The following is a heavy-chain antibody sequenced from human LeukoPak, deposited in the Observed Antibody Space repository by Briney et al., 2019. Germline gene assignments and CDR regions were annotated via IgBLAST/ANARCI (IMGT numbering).Heavy chain of an antibody. J-gene: IGHJ4*02. D-gene: IGHD6-6*01. Sequence: GGSLRLSCAASGFTFSSYGMHWVRQAPGKGLEWVAFIRYDGSNKYYADSVKGRFTISRDNAKNSLYLQMNSLRAEDTAVYYCARVEVGYSSSSGYFDYWGQGTLVTVSS. CDR2: IRYDGSNK. V-gene: IGHV3-30*02. CDR1: GFTFSSYG. CDR3: ARVEVGYSSSSGYFDY.